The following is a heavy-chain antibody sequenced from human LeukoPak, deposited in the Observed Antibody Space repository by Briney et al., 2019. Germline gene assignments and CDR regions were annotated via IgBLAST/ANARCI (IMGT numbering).Heavy chain of an antibody. D-gene: IGHD5-12*01. J-gene: IGHJ5*02. CDR1: GGTFSSYA. V-gene: IGHV1-18*01. Sequence: ASVKVSCKASGGTFSSYAISWVRQAPGQGLEWMGWISAYNGNTNYAQKLQGRVTMTTDTSTSTAYMELRSLRSDVTAVYYCARPNYSGYASGGNWFDPWGQGTLVTVSS. CDR2: ISAYNGNT. CDR3: ARPNYSGYASGGNWFDP.